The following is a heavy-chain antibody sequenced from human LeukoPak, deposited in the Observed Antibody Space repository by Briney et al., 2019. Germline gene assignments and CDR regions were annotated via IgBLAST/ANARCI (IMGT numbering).Heavy chain of an antibody. Sequence: PGRSLRLSCAASGFTFRNYGMHWVRQAPGKGLGWVAVISYDGSKKYYADSVKGRFTISRDNSENMLYLQMNGVRAEDTAVFYCAKDQRHYYDSSGFLTPDYWGQGTLVTVSS. CDR3: AKDQRHYYDSSGFLTPDY. D-gene: IGHD3-22*01. CDR1: GFTFRNYG. CDR2: ISYDGSKK. V-gene: IGHV3-30*18. J-gene: IGHJ4*02.